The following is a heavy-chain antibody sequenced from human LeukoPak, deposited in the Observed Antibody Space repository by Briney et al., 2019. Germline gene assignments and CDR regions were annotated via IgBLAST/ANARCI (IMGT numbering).Heavy chain of an antibody. Sequence: PGRSLRLSCAASGFTFSSYAMHWVRQAPGKGLEWVALISYDGSNTYYADSVKGRFTISRDNSKNTLYLQMNSLRPEDTAVYYCARDFGSRYSHFDYWGQGTLVTVSS. CDR2: ISYDGSNT. CDR3: ARDFGSRYSHFDY. V-gene: IGHV3-30-3*01. J-gene: IGHJ4*02. D-gene: IGHD2-15*01. CDR1: GFTFSSYA.